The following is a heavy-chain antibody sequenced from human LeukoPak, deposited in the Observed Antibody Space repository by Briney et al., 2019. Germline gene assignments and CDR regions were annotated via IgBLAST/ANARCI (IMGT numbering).Heavy chain of an antibody. CDR1: GFTLSSNY. D-gene: IGHD6-13*01. Sequence: PGGSLRLSCAASGFTLSSNYMSWVRQAPGKGLEWVSVIYSGGSTYYADSVTGRFTISRDNSKNTLYLQMNSLRAEDTAVYYCASLGYSSSWPSFDYWGQGTLVTVSS. J-gene: IGHJ4*02. V-gene: IGHV3-66*02. CDR2: IYSGGST. CDR3: ASLGYSSSWPSFDY.